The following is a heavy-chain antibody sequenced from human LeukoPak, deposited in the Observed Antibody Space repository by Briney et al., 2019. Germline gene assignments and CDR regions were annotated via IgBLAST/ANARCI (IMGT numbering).Heavy chain of an antibody. CDR3: ASWDTYYYDSSGYPPGFQH. J-gene: IGHJ1*01. CDR2: IYTSGST. CDR1: GGSISSYY. Sequence: SETLSLTCTVSGGSISSYYWIWIRQPAGKGLEWIWRIYTSGSTNYNPSLKSRVTMSVDTSKNHFSLKLSSVTAADTAVYYCASWDTYYYDSSGYPPGFQHWGQGTLVTVSS. D-gene: IGHD3-22*01. V-gene: IGHV4-4*07.